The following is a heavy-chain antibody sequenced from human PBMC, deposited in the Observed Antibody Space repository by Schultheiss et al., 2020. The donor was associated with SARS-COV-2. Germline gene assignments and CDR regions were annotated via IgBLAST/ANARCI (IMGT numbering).Heavy chain of an antibody. J-gene: IGHJ4*02. Sequence: GGSLRLSCAASGFAFRSYAMSWVRQAPGKGLEWVSSLSGSGGSTFYADSVKGRFTISRDNAKNSLYLQMNSLRAEDTALYYCAKAVGAESHFDYWGQGALVTVSS. CDR1: GFAFRSYA. D-gene: IGHD3-16*01. CDR2: LSGSGGST. CDR3: AKAVGAESHFDY. V-gene: IGHV3-23*01.